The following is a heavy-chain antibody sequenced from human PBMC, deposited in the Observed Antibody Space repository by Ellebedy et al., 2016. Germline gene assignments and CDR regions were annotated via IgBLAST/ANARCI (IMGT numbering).Heavy chain of an antibody. CDR3: ARVEYCTNGVCYGSLDY. Sequence: GGSLRLSCAASGFTFSSYWMTWVRQAPGKGLEWVANIQQDGNQKYYVESVKGRFTISRDNAKNSLYLQMNSLRAEDTAVYYCARVEYCTNGVCYGSLDYWGQGTLVTVSS. V-gene: IGHV3-7*03. CDR1: GFTFSSYW. CDR2: IQQDGNQK. J-gene: IGHJ4*02. D-gene: IGHD2-8*01.